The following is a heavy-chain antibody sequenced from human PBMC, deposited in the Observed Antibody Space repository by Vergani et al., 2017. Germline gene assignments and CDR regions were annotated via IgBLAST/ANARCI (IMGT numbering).Heavy chain of an antibody. CDR1: GYSFTSYW. V-gene: IGHV5-10-1*03. Sequence: EVQLVQSGAEVKKPGESLRISCKGSGYSFTSYWISWVRQMPGKGLEWMGRIDPSDSYTNYSPSFQGHVTIAADKSISTAYLQWSSLKASDTAMYYCARLYDILTGFPPENDYWGQRTLVTVSS. CDR3: ARLYDILTGFPPENDY. CDR2: IDPSDSYT. J-gene: IGHJ4*02. D-gene: IGHD3-9*01.